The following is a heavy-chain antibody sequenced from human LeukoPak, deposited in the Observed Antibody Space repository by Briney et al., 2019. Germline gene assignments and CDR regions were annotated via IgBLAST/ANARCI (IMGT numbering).Heavy chain of an antibody. D-gene: IGHD3-22*01. Sequence: GASVKVSCKASGYTFTGYYMHWVRQAPGQGLEWMGWINPNSGGTNYAQKFQGRVTMTRDTSFSTAYMELSRLRSDDTAVYYCARGLDYYDSSGLERWGQGTLVTVSS. J-gene: IGHJ4*02. V-gene: IGHV1-2*02. CDR1: GYTFTGYY. CDR2: INPNSGGT. CDR3: ARGLDYYDSSGLER.